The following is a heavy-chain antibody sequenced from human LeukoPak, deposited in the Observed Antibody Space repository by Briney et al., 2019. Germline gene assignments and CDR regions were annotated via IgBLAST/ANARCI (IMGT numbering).Heavy chain of an antibody. CDR1: GGSSGGYY. Sequence: ASETRSLTCAVYGGSSGGYYSSWIRQPPGKGLEWIGEIIHSGSTNYNPSLKGRVTISVDTSKNQFSLKLSAVTAADTAVYYCARMVANYVWGSYRYGFDPWGQGTLVTVSS. D-gene: IGHD3-16*02. J-gene: IGHJ5*02. V-gene: IGHV4-34*12. CDR3: ARMVANYVWGSYRYGFDP. CDR2: IIHSGST.